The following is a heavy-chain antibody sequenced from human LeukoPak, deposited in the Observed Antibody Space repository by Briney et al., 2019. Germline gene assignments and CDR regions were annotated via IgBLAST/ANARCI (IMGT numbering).Heavy chain of an antibody. CDR2: IRKDGSEK. Sequence: GGSLRLSCAASRFTFGYYWMSWVRQAPGKGLEWVANIRKDGSEKYYVESVKGRFTISRDNSKNSLYLQMNSLRAEDTAVYYCARGVEYSSDKFYFDYWGQGTLVTVSS. D-gene: IGHD6-6*01. CDR1: RFTFGYYW. CDR3: ARGVEYSSDKFYFDY. V-gene: IGHV3-7*01. J-gene: IGHJ4*02.